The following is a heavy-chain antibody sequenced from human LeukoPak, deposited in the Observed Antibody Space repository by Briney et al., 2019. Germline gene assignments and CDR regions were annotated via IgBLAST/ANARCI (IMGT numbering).Heavy chain of an antibody. V-gene: IGHV4-34*01. D-gene: IGHD2-2*01. CDR1: GGSFSGYY. CDR2: INHSGST. J-gene: IGHJ4*02. Sequence: SETLSLTCAVYGGSFSGYYWSWIRQPPGKGLEWIGEINHSGSTNYNPSLKSRVTISVDTSKNQFSLKLSSVTAADTAVYYCARPGRYCSSTSCYLQALRYWGQGTLVTVSS. CDR3: ARPGRYCSSTSCYLQALRY.